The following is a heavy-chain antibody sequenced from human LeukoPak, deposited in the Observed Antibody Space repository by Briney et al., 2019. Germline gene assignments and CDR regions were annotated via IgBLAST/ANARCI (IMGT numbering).Heavy chain of an antibody. V-gene: IGHV3-30*03. CDR3: TRDPILGAPDYFDY. D-gene: IGHD1-26*01. CDR2: TSPDESLK. J-gene: IGHJ4*02. Sequence: GGSLRLSCAASGFTFSNAWMSWVRQAPGKGLEWVAVTSPDESLKFYGDSVKGRFTISRDNSKNTMYLQMNNLREEDTAVYYCTRDPILGAPDYFDYWGQGTLVTVSS. CDR1: GFTFSNAW.